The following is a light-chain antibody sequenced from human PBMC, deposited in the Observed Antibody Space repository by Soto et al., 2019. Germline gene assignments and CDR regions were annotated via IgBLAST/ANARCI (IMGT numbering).Light chain of an antibody. Sequence: EIVLTQSPATLSLSPGERATLSCGASQSVSSSYLVWYQQKPGLAPRLLIYDASSRATGIPDRFSGSGSGTDFTLTISRLEPEDFAVYYCQQYGSSQWTFGQGTKVEIK. J-gene: IGKJ1*01. V-gene: IGKV3D-20*01. CDR3: QQYGSSQWT. CDR2: DAS. CDR1: QSVSSSY.